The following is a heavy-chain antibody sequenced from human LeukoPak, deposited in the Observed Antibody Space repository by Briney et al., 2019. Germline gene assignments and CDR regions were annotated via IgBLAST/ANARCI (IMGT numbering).Heavy chain of an antibody. Sequence: GGSLRLSCTASGFTFGDYAMSWVRQAPGKGLEWVSKISSSSNTIYFADSVKGRFAISRDNAKNSLYLQMNSLRAEDTAVYYCARESSGSYYNWFDPWGQGTLVTVSS. CDR2: ISSSSNTI. D-gene: IGHD1-26*01. J-gene: IGHJ5*02. CDR3: ARESSGSYYNWFDP. CDR1: GFTFGDYA. V-gene: IGHV3-48*04.